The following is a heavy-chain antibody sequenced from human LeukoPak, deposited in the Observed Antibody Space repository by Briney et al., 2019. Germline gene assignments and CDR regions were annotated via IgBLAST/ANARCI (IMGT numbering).Heavy chain of an antibody. V-gene: IGHV1-8*01. D-gene: IGHD1-14*01. J-gene: IGHJ5*02. CDR2: VHPNSGNT. CDR3: ARGPRNDP. CDR1: GYPFTTWE. Sequence: ASVKVSCKTSGYPFTTWEINWVRQAAGQGLEWMGWVHPNSGNTAYTQKFQGRVTMTRDTSISTAYMELSGLRFDDTAVYFCARGPRNDPWGQGTLVTVSS.